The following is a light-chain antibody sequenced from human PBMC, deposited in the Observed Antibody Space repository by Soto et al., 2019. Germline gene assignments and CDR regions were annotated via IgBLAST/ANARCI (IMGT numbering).Light chain of an antibody. CDR1: SSDIGGYNS. V-gene: IGLV2-8*01. CDR3: SSYTDRNNLV. CDR2: DVS. J-gene: IGLJ1*01. Sequence: QSALTQSPSASGSPGQSVTISCTGTSSDIGGYNSVSWYQQHPGKALKVMIYDVSKRPSGVPDRFSGSKSGNTASLTVSALQAGDEADYYCSSYTDRNNLVFGTGTKVTVL.